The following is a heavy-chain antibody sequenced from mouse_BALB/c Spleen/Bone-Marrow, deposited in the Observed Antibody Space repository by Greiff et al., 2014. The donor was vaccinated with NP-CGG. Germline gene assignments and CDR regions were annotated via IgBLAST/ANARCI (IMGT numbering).Heavy chain of an antibody. D-gene: IGHD1-2*01. CDR3: ARSRGATATTYYFDY. V-gene: IGHV1S29*02. CDR2: IYPHNGGN. J-gene: IGHJ2*01. Sequence: EVQLQQSGPELVKPGASVKISCKASGYTFTDYNMHWVKQSHGKSLERIVYIYPHNGGNGYNQKFKNKATLTVDSSSSTAYMELRSLTSEDSAVYYCARSRGATATTYYFDYWGQGTTLTVSS. CDR1: GYTFTDYN.